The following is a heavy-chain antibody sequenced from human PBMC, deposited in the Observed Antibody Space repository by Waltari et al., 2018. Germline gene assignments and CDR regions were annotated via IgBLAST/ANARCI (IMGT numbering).Heavy chain of an antibody. CDR2: IYYSGSS. CDR1: GGSISSVDYY. V-gene: IGHV4-30-4*08. Sequence: QVQLQESGPGLVKPSQTLSLTCTVSGGSISSVDYYWSWIRLPPGKGLEWIGYIYYSGSSCYKPTLKSRVTISVDTSKNQFSLKLSSVTAADTAVYSCVVAVVADWWFDHWGQGTLVTVSS. J-gene: IGHJ5*02. D-gene: IGHD2-15*01. CDR3: VVAVVADWWFDH.